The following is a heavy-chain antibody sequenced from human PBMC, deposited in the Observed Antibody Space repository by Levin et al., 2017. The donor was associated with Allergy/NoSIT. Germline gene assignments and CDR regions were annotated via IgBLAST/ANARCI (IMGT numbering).Heavy chain of an antibody. V-gene: IGHV4-39*01. D-gene: IGHD2-2*01. CDR3: ARQGSEVPAADNYYYYMDV. CDR2: IYYSGST. CDR1: GGSISSSSYY. J-gene: IGHJ6*03. Sequence: SQTLSLTCTVSGGSISSSSYYWGWIRQPPGKGLEWIGSIYYSGSTYYNPSLKSRVTISVDTSKNQFSLKLSSVTAADTAVYYCARQGSEVPAADNYYYYMDVWGKGTTVTVSS.